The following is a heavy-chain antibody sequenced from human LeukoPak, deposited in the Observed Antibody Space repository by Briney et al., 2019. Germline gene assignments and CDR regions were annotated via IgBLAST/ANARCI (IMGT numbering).Heavy chain of an antibody. V-gene: IGHV3-49*04. CDR2: IRSKTYGGTT. CDR1: GFTFSSYG. CDR3: TTSFTY. D-gene: IGHD3-10*01. J-gene: IGHJ4*02. Sequence: GRSLRLSCATSGFTFSSYGMYWVRQAPGKGLEWVGFIRSKTYGGTTEYAASVKGRFTISRDDSKSIAYLQMNSLKTEDTAVYFCTTSFTYWGQGTLVTVSS.